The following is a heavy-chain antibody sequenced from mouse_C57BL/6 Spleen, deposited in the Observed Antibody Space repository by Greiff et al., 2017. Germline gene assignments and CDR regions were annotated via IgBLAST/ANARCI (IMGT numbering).Heavy chain of an antibody. J-gene: IGHJ1*03. V-gene: IGHV6-6*01. CDR2: IRNKANNHAT. CDR1: GFTFSDAW. Sequence: EVKVVESGGGLVQPGGSMKLSCAASGFTFSDAWMDWVRQSPEKGLEWVAEIRNKANNHATYYAVSVKGRFTISRDDSKSSVYLQMNSLRAEDTGIYYCTRIYYDYDWYFDVWGTGTTVTVSS. D-gene: IGHD2-4*01. CDR3: TRIYYDYDWYFDV.